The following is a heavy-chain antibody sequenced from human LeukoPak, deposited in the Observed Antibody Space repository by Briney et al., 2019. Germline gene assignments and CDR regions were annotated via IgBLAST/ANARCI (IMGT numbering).Heavy chain of an antibody. V-gene: IGHV3-21*01. Sequence: PGGSLRLSCAASGFTFSSYSMNWVRHAPGKGLEWVSSISSSSSYIYYADSVKGRFTISRDNAKNSLYLQMNSLRAEDTAVYYCARGGAAAGNDYWGQGTLVTVPS. CDR2: ISSSSSYI. CDR3: ARGGAAAGNDY. CDR1: GFTFSSYS. J-gene: IGHJ4*02. D-gene: IGHD6-13*01.